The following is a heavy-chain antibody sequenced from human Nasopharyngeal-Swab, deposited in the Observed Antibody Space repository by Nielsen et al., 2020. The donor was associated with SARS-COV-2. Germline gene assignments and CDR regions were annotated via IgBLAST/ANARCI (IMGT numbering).Heavy chain of an antibody. CDR3: VRDNSAEVAGKYGWWFDP. CDR1: GYTFVNHY. J-gene: IGHJ5*02. D-gene: IGHD6-19*01. V-gene: IGHV1-46*01. Sequence: ASVKVSCKASGYTFVNHYMHWVRQAPGQGLEWMGVINPTGTSTTYAQDFQGRVTMTRDTSTNTDYMELSSLRSEDTAVYYCVRDNSAEVAGKYGWWFDPWGQGTLVTVSS. CDR2: INPTGTST.